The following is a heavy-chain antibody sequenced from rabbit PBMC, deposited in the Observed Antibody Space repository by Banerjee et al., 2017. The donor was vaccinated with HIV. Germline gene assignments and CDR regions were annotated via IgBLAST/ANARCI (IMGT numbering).Heavy chain of an antibody. V-gene: IGHV1S40*01. CDR1: GLDFSSSYN. CDR2: IYAGSSGST. D-gene: IGHD6-1*01. Sequence: QSLEESGGDLVKPGTSLTLTCTASGLDFSSSYNMCWVRQAPGKGLEWIGCIYAGSSGSTYYANWAKGRFTISRSTSLNTVTLQMTSLTVADTATYFCARGDGGAGYGYAMRGQGTLVTVS. CDR3: ARGDGGAGYGYAM. J-gene: IGHJ2*01.